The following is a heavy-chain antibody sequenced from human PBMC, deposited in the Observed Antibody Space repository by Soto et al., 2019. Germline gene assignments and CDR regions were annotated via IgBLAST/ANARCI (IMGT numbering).Heavy chain of an antibody. J-gene: IGHJ4*02. D-gene: IGHD2-15*01. CDR3: AKVCYQSLTLVEGFDY. CDR2: ISGSGDST. Sequence: GGSLRLSCAASGFTFSSHAMSWVRQAPGKGLEWVSSISGSGDSTYYADSVKGRFTISRDNSKNTLHLQMSSLRAEDTAVYYCAKVCYQSLTLVEGFDYWGQGTLVTVSS. CDR1: GFTFSSHA. V-gene: IGHV3-23*01.